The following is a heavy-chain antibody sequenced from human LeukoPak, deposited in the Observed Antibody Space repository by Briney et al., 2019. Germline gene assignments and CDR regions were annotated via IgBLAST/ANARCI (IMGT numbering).Heavy chain of an antibody. CDR1: GFTFSSYA. D-gene: IGHD4-11*01. V-gene: IGHV3-23*01. J-gene: IGHJ1*01. Sequence: RGSLRLSCAASGFTFSSYAMSWVRQAPGKGLEWVSAISGSGGSTYYADSVKGRFTISRDNAKNSVYLQMNSLGADDTAVYYCATYSILNAREFRYWGQGTLVTVTS. CDR3: ATYSILNAREFRY. CDR2: ISGSGGST.